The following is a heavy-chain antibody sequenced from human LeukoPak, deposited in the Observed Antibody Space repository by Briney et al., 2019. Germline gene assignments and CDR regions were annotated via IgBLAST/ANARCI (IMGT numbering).Heavy chain of an antibody. CDR3: ARDAEGSRYSSGSLGY. V-gene: IGHV3-30-3*01. D-gene: IGHD6-19*01. CDR2: ISYDGSNK. Sequence: GGSLRLSCAASGFTFSSYAMHWVRQAPGKGLEWVAVISYDGSNKYYADSVKGRFTISRDNSKNTLYLQMNSLRAEDTAVYYCARDAEGSRYSSGSLGYWGQGTLVTVSS. J-gene: IGHJ4*02. CDR1: GFTFSSYA.